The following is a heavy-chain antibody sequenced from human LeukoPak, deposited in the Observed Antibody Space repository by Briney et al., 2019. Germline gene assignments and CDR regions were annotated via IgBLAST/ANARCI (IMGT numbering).Heavy chain of an antibody. Sequence: NPSETLSLTCTVSGGSISSYYWSWIRQPPGKGLEWIGYIYYSGSTNYNPSLKSRVTISVDTSKNQFSLKLSSVTAADTAVYYCARAYYCSSTSCPCYFDYWGQGTLVTVSS. CDR1: GGSISSYY. D-gene: IGHD2-2*01. V-gene: IGHV4-59*01. CDR2: IYYSGST. J-gene: IGHJ4*02. CDR3: ARAYYCSSTSCPCYFDY.